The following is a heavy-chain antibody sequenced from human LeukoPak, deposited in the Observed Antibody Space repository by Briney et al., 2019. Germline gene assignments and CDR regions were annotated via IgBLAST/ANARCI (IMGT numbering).Heavy chain of an antibody. CDR1: GFTLSSYG. CDR2: IWYDGSNK. CDR3: AKVSRDGLVDAFDI. D-gene: IGHD5-24*01. J-gene: IGHJ3*02. Sequence: GGSLRLSCAASGFTLSSYGMHWVRQAPGKGLEWVAVIWYDGSNKYYADSVKGRFTISRDNSKNTLYLQMNSLRAEDTAVYYCAKVSRDGLVDAFDIWGRGTMVTVSS. V-gene: IGHV3-33*06.